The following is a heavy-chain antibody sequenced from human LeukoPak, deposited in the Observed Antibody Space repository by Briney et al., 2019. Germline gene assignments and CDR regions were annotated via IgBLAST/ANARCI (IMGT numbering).Heavy chain of an antibody. D-gene: IGHD2-2*01. V-gene: IGHV3-48*03. CDR3: VRSPGLVVNDAFDI. J-gene: IGHJ3*02. Sequence: GGSLRLSCAGSGFSFSSYEMHWVRQAPGKGLEWIAYISTRSLTIYYTDSVKGRFTISRDNAKNSLYPQMNSLRAEDTAVYYCVRSPGLVVNDAFDIWGQGTMVTVSS. CDR1: GFSFSSYE. CDR2: ISTRSLTI.